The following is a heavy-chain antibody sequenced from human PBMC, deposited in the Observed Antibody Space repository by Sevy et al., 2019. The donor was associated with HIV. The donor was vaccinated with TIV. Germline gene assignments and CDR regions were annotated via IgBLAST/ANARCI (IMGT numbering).Heavy chain of an antibody. J-gene: IGHJ4*02. D-gene: IGHD5-18*01. V-gene: IGHV1-2*02. CDR2: INPNSGVT. CDR3: ARDLRLRGYSYGSFHH. Sequence: ASVKVSCKASGYTFTGQYIHWVRQAPGQGLQWMGWINPNSGVTNHAQKFQGRVTMTRDTSINTAYMELSGLKSDDTAVYYCARDLRLRGYSYGSFHHWGQGTLVTVSS. CDR1: GYTFTGQY.